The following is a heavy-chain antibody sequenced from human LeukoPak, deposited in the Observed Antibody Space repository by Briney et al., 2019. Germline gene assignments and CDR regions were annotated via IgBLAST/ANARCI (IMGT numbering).Heavy chain of an antibody. D-gene: IGHD6-13*01. CDR3: AKIARNSSSWSSGFDF. CDR1: LFTFRIYG. J-gene: IGHJ4*02. V-gene: IGHV3-30*02. CDR2: IRDDGNRK. Sequence: GWSLTLSCLASLFTFRIYGMHWVRQAPGKGLEWVACIRDDGNRKFYGDSVKGRFTISRDNPRKTLYLQLHSLRHEDTAVYYCAKIARNSSSWSSGFDFWGQGNLVTVSS.